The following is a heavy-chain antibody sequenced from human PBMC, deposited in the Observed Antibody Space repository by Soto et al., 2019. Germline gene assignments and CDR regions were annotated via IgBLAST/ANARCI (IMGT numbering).Heavy chain of an antibody. D-gene: IGHD3-22*01. CDR3: ARGRDYDSVGYYFLDF. Sequence: PSETLSLTCTVSGGSVSSGYYYWTWIRQPPGKRPEWHGYIYSRGGTNRNLSLERRLTISADTSNNQFSLRMSSVTAADTAVYFCARGRDYDSVGYYFLDFWGQGTLVTVSS. V-gene: IGHV4-61*01. J-gene: IGHJ4*02. CDR1: GGSVSSGYYY. CDR2: IYSRGGT.